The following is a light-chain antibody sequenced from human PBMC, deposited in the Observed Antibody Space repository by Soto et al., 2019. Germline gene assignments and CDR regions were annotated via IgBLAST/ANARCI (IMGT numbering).Light chain of an antibody. CDR2: DVS. CDR3: SSYTTSNTRQIV. CDR1: SGDVGGYNY. Sequence: QSVLTQPASVSGSPGQSITISCTGTSGDVGGYNYVSWYQHHPGKAPILMIYDVSNRPSGVSNRFSGSKSGNTASLTISGLQPEDEADYYCSSYTTSNTRQIVFGTGTKVTVL. J-gene: IGLJ1*01. V-gene: IGLV2-14*03.